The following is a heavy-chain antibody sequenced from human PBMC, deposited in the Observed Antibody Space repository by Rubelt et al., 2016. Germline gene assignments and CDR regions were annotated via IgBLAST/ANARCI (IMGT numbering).Heavy chain of an antibody. Sequence: QESDPGLVKPSETLSLTCTVSGGFVTNSSDYWVWLRQAPGKGLEWIASFSYGGTTLFNPSFKSVVTVENDLSKNQFSLSLTSVTASDTAVYYCAAHLRRQRGWFDPWGQGTLVTVSS. D-gene: IGHD6-25*01. CDR1: GGFVTNSSDY. V-gene: IGHV4-39*07. CDR2: FSYGGTT. CDR3: AAHLRRQRGWFDP. J-gene: IGHJ5*02.